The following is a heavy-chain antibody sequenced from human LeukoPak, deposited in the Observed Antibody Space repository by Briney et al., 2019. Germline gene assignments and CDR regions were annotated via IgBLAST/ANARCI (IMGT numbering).Heavy chain of an antibody. CDR3: AKVGPGWELPRPFDY. D-gene: IGHD1-26*01. Sequence: GGSLRLSCAASGFTFSSYGMHWVRQVPGKGLEWVAFIRYDGSNKYYADSVKGRFTISRDNSKNTLYLQMNSLRAEDTAVYYCAKVGPGWELPRPFDYWGQGTLVTVSS. J-gene: IGHJ4*02. CDR2: IRYDGSNK. V-gene: IGHV3-30*02. CDR1: GFTFSSYG.